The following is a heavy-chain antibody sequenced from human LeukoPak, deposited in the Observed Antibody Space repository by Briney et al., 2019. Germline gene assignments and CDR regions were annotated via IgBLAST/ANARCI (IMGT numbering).Heavy chain of an antibody. CDR1: GYTFTSYY. V-gene: IGHV1-46*01. CDR2: INPSGGST. D-gene: IGHD4-11*01. Sequence: ASVKVSCKASGYTFTSYYMHWVRQAPGQGLEWMGIINPSGGSTSYAQKFQGRATMTRDTSTSTVYMELSSLRSEDTAVYYCARAFRAKHSNDAFDIWGQGTMVTVSS. J-gene: IGHJ3*02. CDR3: ARAFRAKHSNDAFDI.